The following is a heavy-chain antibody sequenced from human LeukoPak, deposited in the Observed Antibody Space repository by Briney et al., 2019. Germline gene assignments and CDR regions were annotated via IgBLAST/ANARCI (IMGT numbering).Heavy chain of an antibody. Sequence: SETLSLTCTVSGGSISSSTYYWGWIRRPPGKGLEWIGSIYYSGTTYYNPSLKSRVTVSVDTSKNQFSLKLSSVTAADTAVYYCAGASSSGWYPDIDYWGQGTLVTVSS. CDR2: IYYSGTT. CDR1: GGSISSSTYY. CDR3: AGASSSGWYPDIDY. D-gene: IGHD6-19*01. J-gene: IGHJ4*02. V-gene: IGHV4-39*07.